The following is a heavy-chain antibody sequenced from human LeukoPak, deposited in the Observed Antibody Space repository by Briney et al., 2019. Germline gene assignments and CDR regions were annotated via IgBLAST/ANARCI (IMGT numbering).Heavy chain of an antibody. V-gene: IGHV4-59*08. CDR3: ARRRRLKNPGGDAFDI. CDR1: GDSINNYY. Sequence: PSETLSLTCSVSGDSINNYYWNWIRQPPGKGLEWIGYIYYSGSTRYNPSLQSRVTMSIGTSKTQFSLKLDSVTAEDTAVYYCARRRRLKNPGGDAFDIWGQGTVVIVSS. J-gene: IGHJ3*02. CDR2: IYYSGST. D-gene: IGHD2/OR15-2a*01.